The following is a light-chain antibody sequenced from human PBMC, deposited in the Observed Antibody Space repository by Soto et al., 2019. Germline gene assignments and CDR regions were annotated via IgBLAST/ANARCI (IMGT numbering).Light chain of an antibody. J-gene: IGKJ5*01. Sequence: EIVMTQSPGTLSVSPGERVTLSCRASQSVGNNLAWHQQKPGQAPRLLIYGASTRATGFPARFSGSGSGTEFTLTISSLQSEDFAVYYCQQYNKWPPITFGQGTRLEIK. CDR2: GAS. CDR1: QSVGNN. V-gene: IGKV3-15*01. CDR3: QQYNKWPPIT.